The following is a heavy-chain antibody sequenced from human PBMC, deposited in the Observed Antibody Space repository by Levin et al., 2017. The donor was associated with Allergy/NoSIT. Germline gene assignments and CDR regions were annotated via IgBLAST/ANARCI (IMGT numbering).Heavy chain of an antibody. J-gene: IGHJ4*02. D-gene: IGHD3-10*01. CDR2: IYPGDSDT. Sequence: LGESLKISCKGSGYSFTSYWIGWVRQMPGKGLEWMGIIYPGDSDTRYSPSFQGQVTISADKSISTAYLQWSSLKASDTAMYYCARSSETYYYGSGSYGPFDYWGQGTLVTVSS. CDR3: ARSSETYYYGSGSYGPFDY. CDR1: GYSFTSYW. V-gene: IGHV5-51*01.